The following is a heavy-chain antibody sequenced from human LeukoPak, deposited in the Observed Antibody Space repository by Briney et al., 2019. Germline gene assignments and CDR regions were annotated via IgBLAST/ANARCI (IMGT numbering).Heavy chain of an antibody. V-gene: IGHV4-30-4*08. CDR2: ISFTGNT. D-gene: IGHD3-22*01. CDR3: ARRKIDYYDRSDAFDI. Sequence: SETLSLTCTVSGGSMSSGDYYWSWIRQPPGKGLEYIGYISFTGNTYYNPSLRSRVTISVDRSKNQFSLKLSSVTAADTAVYYCARRKIDYYDRSDAFDIWGQGTMVTVSS. J-gene: IGHJ3*02. CDR1: GGSMSSGDYY.